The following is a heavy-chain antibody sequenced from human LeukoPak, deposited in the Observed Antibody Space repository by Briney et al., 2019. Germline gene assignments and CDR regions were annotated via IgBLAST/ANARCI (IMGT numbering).Heavy chain of an antibody. Sequence: GASVKVSCKASGYTFTSYGISWVRQAPGQGLEWMGWISAYNGNTNYAQKLQGRVTMATDTSTSTAYMELRSLRSGDTAVYYCARAADYYDSSGYHLPDYWGQGTLVTVSS. V-gene: IGHV1-18*01. J-gene: IGHJ4*02. CDR3: ARAADYYDSSGYHLPDY. D-gene: IGHD3-22*01. CDR1: GYTFTSYG. CDR2: ISAYNGNT.